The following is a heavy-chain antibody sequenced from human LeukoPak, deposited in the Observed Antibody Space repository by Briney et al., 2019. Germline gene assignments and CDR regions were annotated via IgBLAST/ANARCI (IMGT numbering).Heavy chain of an antibody. CDR2: ISYDGSNK. V-gene: IGHV3-30*18. D-gene: IGHD6-13*01. J-gene: IGHJ6*02. CDR3: AKGADSYSSSWYYYGMDV. Sequence: PGGSLRLSCAASGFTFSSYGMHWVRQAPGKGLEWVAVISYDGSNKYYADSVKGRFTISRDNSKNTLYLQMNSLRAEDTAVYYCAKGADSYSSSWYYYGMDVWGQGTTVTVSS. CDR1: GFTFSSYG.